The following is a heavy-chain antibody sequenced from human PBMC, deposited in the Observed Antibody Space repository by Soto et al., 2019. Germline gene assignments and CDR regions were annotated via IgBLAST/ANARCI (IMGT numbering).Heavy chain of an antibody. V-gene: IGHV1-8*01. CDR1: GYTFTSYD. CDR2: MNPNSGNT. D-gene: IGHD1-26*01. J-gene: IGHJ4*02. Sequence: GASVKVSCKASGYTFTSYDINWVRQATGQGLEWMGWMNPNSGNTGYAQKFQGRVTMTRSTSISTAYMELRSLRSDDTAVYYCARDPGGGSYLQGFDYWGQGPLVTVSS. CDR3: ARDPGGGSYLQGFDY.